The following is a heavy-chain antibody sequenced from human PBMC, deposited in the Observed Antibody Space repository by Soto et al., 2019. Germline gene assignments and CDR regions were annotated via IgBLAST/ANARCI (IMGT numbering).Heavy chain of an antibody. V-gene: IGHV1-3*01. Sequence: VSVNVPVNAFGDMFTKSAMHWVRQAPGQRIECMGWISGDSGNTKYSPKLQDRVTITRDTSASTAYMELSSLRSEDTALYYCAKHGVGAGNIKFDYWAQ. CDR3: AKHGVGAGNIKFDY. J-gene: IGHJ4*01. CDR1: GDMFTKSA. CDR2: ISGDSGNT. D-gene: IGHD3-16*01.